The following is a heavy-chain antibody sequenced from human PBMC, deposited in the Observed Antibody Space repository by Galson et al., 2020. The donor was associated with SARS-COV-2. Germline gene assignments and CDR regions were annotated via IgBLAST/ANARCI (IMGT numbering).Heavy chain of an antibody. V-gene: IGHV3-64D*08. CDR3: VRDMAVAGILLADY. CDR2: ISSNGGST. D-gene: IGHD6-19*01. J-gene: IGHJ4*02. Sequence: GESLKISCSASGFTFRLFSMHWVRQAPGKGLEYVSAISSNGGSTFYAESVKGRFTVSRDNSENTLSLQMSSLRPEDTAVYYCVRDMAVAGILLADYWGQGTLVTVSS. CDR1: GFTFRLFS.